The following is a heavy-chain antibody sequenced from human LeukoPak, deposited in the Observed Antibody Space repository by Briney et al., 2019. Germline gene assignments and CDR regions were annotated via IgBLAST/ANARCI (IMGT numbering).Heavy chain of an antibody. Sequence: PGGSLRLSCAASRFSFSLYNMNWVRQAPGKGLEWVSYISSTGSRIYYADSVKGRLTISRDNAKNLLYLQMSSLRDEDTAVYYCARDYEDKFWFGHMDVWGQGTTVTVSS. CDR2: ISSTGSRI. D-gene: IGHD3-10*01. CDR3: ARDYEDKFWFGHMDV. CDR1: RFSFSLYN. J-gene: IGHJ6*02. V-gene: IGHV3-48*02.